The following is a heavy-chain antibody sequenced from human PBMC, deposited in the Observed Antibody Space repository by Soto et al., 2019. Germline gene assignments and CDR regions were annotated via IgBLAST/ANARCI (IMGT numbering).Heavy chain of an antibody. D-gene: IGHD3-16*01. Sequence: QVQLEQSGDEVKKPGASVKVSCKASGYIFVNYGIAWVRQAPGQGLEWLGWISPYTGNTYYATKVQGRLTLTTDTSTGPAFLDLGSLDSADTAVDYCAMVDLYVTPTPQGGWGTRTTVTVSS. CDR2: ISPYTGNT. CDR1: GYIFVNYG. J-gene: IGHJ6*04. CDR3: AMVDLYVTPTPQGG. V-gene: IGHV1-18*01.